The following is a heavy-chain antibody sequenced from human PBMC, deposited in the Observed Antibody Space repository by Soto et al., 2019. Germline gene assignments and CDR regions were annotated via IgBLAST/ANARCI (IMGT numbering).Heavy chain of an antibody. CDR2: IDWDDDK. J-gene: IGHJ4*02. V-gene: IGHV2-70*04. D-gene: IGHD4-4*01. CDR3: ERMTTTPSFAF. Sequence: SGPTLVNPTQTLTLTCTFSGFSLTTVGMHVSWIRQPPGKALEWLARIDWDDDKWYSPSLKTRLTISKDTSKNRVVLTMTNMDPVDTATYYCERMTTTPSFAFWGQGTLVTVSS. CDR1: GFSLTTVGMH.